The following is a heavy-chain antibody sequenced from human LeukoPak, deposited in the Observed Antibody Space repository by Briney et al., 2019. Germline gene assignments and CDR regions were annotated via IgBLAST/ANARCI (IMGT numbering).Heavy chain of an antibody. CDR1: VGSISSYC. J-gene: IGHJ4*02. V-gene: IGHV4-59*01. CDR3: ARAQPASIWGSYPRYFDY. Sequence: PSDTLSLTCTDSVGSISSYCWSWIRQPPGKGLEWLGYIYYSGSTNYNPSLKSRVTISLDTSKNQFSLKLSSVTAADTAVYYCARAQPASIWGSYPRYFDYWGQGTLVTVSS. D-gene: IGHD3-16*01. CDR2: IYYSGST.